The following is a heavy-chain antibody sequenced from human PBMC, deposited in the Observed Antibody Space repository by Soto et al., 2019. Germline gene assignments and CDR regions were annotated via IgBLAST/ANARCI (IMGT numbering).Heavy chain of an antibody. J-gene: IGHJ6*02. V-gene: IGHV1-69*12. CDR2: IIPIFGTE. D-gene: IGHD1-1*01. CDR1: GDTFSSYA. CDR3: ARYNWNLLYYNGMDV. Sequence: QVQLVQSGAAVKKPGSSVKVSCKASGDTFSSYAISWVRQAPGQGLEWMGGIIPIFGTENYAQKFQGRVTITADESTSTAYMELSSLRSEDTAVYYCARYNWNLLYYNGMDVWGQGTTVTVSS.